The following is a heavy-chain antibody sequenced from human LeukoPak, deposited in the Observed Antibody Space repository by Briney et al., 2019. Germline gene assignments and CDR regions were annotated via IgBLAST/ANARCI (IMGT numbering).Heavy chain of an antibody. CDR2: ISSSSSYI. CDR3: ARTYYDILTGYCPDY. Sequence: GGSLRLSCAASGFTFSSYSMNWVRQAPGKGLEWVSSISSSSSYIYYADTVKGRFTISRDNAKNSLYLQMNSLRAEDTAVYYCARTYYDILTGYCPDYWGQGTLVTVSS. D-gene: IGHD3-9*01. V-gene: IGHV3-21*01. J-gene: IGHJ4*02. CDR1: GFTFSSYS.